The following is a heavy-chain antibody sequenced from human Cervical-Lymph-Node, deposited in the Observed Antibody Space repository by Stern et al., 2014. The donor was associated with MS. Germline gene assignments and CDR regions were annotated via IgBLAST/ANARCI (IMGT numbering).Heavy chain of an antibody. CDR1: GFTFSSYW. Sequence: EVQLVESGGGLVQPGGSLRLSCAASGFTFSSYWMHWVRQAPGKGLVWVSRINSDGSSTSYADSVKGRFTISRDKAKNTLYLQMNSLRAEDAAVYYCARDIVAAAGAWFDPWGQGTLVTVSS. J-gene: IGHJ5*02. V-gene: IGHV3-74*01. CDR3: ARDIVAAAGAWFDP. CDR2: INSDGSST. D-gene: IGHD6-13*01.